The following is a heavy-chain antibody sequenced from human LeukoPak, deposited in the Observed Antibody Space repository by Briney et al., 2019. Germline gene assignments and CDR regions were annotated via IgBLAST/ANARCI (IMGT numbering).Heavy chain of an antibody. V-gene: IGHV1-69*05. D-gene: IGHD6-19*01. Sequence: SVKVSCKVSGYTLTELSMHWVRQAPGKGLEWMGGIIPIFGTANYAQKFQGRVTITTDESTSTAYMELSSLRSEDTAVYYCARDSGYSSGDFDYWGQGTLVTVSS. CDR3: ARDSGYSSGDFDY. CDR2: IIPIFGTA. CDR1: GYTLTELS. J-gene: IGHJ4*02.